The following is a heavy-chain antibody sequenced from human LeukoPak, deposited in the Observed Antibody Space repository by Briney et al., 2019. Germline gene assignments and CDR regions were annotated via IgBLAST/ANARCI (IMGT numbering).Heavy chain of an antibody. J-gene: IGHJ6*02. CDR3: ARDHGSGSYGMDV. CDR1: GGSICSGDYY. V-gene: IGHV4-30-4*01. D-gene: IGHD3-10*01. Sequence: PSETLSLTCTVSGGSICSGDYYWSWIRQPPGKGLEWIGYIYYSGSTYYNPSLKSRVTISVDTSKNQFSLKLSSVTAADTAVYFCARDHGSGSYGMDVWGQGTTVTVSS. CDR2: IYYSGST.